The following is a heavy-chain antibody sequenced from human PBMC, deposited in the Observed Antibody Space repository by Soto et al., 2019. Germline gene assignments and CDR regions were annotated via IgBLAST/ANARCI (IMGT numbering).Heavy chain of an antibody. CDR3: ARDAEDIVVDYSWFDP. CDR2: IIPIFGTA. J-gene: IGHJ5*02. Sequence: ASVKVSCKASGGTFSSYAISWVRQAPGQGLEWMGGIIPIFGTANYAQKFQGRVTITADESTSTAYMELSSLRSEDTAVYYCARDAEDIVVDYSWFDPWGQGTLVTVSS. CDR1: GGTFSSYA. V-gene: IGHV1-69*13. D-gene: IGHD2-15*01.